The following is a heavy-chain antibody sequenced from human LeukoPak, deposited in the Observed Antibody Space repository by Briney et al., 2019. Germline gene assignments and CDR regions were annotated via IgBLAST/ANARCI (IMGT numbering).Heavy chain of an antibody. D-gene: IGHD3-22*01. CDR1: GFTFSSYS. J-gene: IGHJ3*02. V-gene: IGHV3-21*01. Sequence: GGSLRLSCAASGFTFSSYSMNWVRQAPGKGLEWVSSISSSSSYIYYADSVKGRFTISRDNAKNSLYLQMNSLRAEDTAVYYCARESTMIVVVTDDAFDIWGQGTMVTVSS. CDR2: ISSSSSYI. CDR3: ARESTMIVVVTDDAFDI.